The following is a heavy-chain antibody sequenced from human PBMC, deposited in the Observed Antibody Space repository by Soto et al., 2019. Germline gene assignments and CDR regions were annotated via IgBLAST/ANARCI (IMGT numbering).Heavy chain of an antibody. CDR1: GFIFSNYA. J-gene: IGHJ5*02. Sequence: HPGGSLRLSCAASGFIFSNYAMSWVRQAPGKGLEWVSFISGSGSTTYYADSVKGRFTISRGNSKNMLYVQMNSLRAEDAAVYYCVREASSTGLHLDHWGRGTLVTVYS. CDR3: VREASSTGLHLDH. CDR2: ISGSGSTT. D-gene: IGHD6-6*01. V-gene: IGHV3-23*01.